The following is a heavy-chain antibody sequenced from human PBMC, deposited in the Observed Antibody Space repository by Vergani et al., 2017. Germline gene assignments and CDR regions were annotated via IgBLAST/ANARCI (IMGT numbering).Heavy chain of an antibody. CDR1: GGTFSSYA. CDR2: IIPILGTA. Sequence: QVQLVQSGAEVKKPGSSVKVSCKASGGTFSSYAISWVRQAPGQGLEWMGRIIPILGTANYAQKFQGRVTMTEDTSTDTAYMELSSLRSEDTAVYYCARDYSDGLPTNYYYGMDVWGQGTTVTVSS. V-gene: IGHV1-69*04. CDR3: ARDYSDGLPTNYYYGMDV. J-gene: IGHJ6*02. D-gene: IGHD5-18*01.